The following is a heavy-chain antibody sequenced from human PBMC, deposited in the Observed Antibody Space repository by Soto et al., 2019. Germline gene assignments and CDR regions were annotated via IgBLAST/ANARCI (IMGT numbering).Heavy chain of an antibody. CDR2: IIPIFGTA. Sequence: SVKVSCKASGGAFSSYAISWVRQAPGQGLEWMGGIIPIFGTANYAQKFQGRVTITADKSTSTAYMELSSLRSEDTAVYYCAREGRDGYNSRFDYWGQGTLVTVSS. J-gene: IGHJ4*02. CDR3: AREGRDGYNSRFDY. V-gene: IGHV1-69*06. D-gene: IGHD5-12*01. CDR1: GGAFSSYA.